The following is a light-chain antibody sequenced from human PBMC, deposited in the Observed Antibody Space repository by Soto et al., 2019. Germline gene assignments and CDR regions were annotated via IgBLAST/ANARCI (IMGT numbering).Light chain of an antibody. Sequence: QLVLTQPPSASGTPGQRVTISCSGSSSNIGSNTVNWYQQLSGTDPKLLIYSNNQRPSGVAVRVSGSRSGTSASLAITRLEPEDEDEYYCAGWDDSLNGLYVFGTGTKLTVL. V-gene: IGLV1-44*01. CDR1: SSNIGSNT. J-gene: IGLJ1*01. CDR3: AGWDDSLNGLYV. CDR2: SNN.